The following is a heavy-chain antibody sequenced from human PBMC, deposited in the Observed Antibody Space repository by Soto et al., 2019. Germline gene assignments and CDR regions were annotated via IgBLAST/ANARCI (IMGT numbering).Heavy chain of an antibody. CDR1: GGSMSSSNW. CDR2: THHSGRT. Sequence: SETLSLTCTVSGGSMSSSNWWNWVRQPPGKGLEWIGETHHSGRTNYNPSLKSRVTISVDKSKNHFSLKLSSVTAADTAVYYCARVPGPWGQGTLLTVS. V-gene: IGHV4-4*02. J-gene: IGHJ5*02. CDR3: ARVPGP.